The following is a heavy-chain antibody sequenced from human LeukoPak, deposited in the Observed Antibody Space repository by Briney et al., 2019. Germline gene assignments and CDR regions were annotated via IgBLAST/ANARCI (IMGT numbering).Heavy chain of an antibody. D-gene: IGHD5-24*01. V-gene: IGHV3-48*04. J-gene: IGHJ4*02. CDR1: EFTFSSYS. CDR3: ANSRDGYNIDY. CDR2: ITNSGNSK. Sequence: HTGGSLRLSCAAPEFTFSSYSMNWVRQAPGKGLEWVSYITNSGNSKSYADSVKGRFTISRDNAKNSLYLQMNSLRSEDTALYYCANSRDGYNIDYWGQGTLVTVSS.